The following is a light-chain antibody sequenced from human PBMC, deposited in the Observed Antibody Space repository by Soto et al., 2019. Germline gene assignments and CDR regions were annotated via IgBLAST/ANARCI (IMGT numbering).Light chain of an antibody. CDR1: NIGSKN. CDR3: QLCDSSTVV. V-gene: IGLV3-9*01. Sequence: SYELTQPLSVSVALGQTARITCGGNNIGSKNVYWYQQKPGQAPVLVIYRDSNRPSGIPERFSGSNSGNTATLTICRAQAGDEADYYCQLCDSSTVVFGGGTKLTVL. J-gene: IGLJ2*01. CDR2: RDS.